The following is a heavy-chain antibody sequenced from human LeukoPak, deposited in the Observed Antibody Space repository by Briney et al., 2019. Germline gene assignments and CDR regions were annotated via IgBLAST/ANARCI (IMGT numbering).Heavy chain of an antibody. CDR3: ARGYCSSTSCSGSGCSGCSYYYYGMDV. Sequence: PSETLSLTCTVSGGSISSGGYYWSWICQHPGKGLEWIGYIYYSGSTYYNPSLKSRVTISVDTSKNQFSLKLSSVTAADTAVYYCARGYCSSTSCSGSGCSGCSYYYYGMDVWGQGTTVTVSS. D-gene: IGHD2-2*01. CDR2: IYYSGST. CDR1: GGSISSGGYY. V-gene: IGHV4-31*03. J-gene: IGHJ6*02.